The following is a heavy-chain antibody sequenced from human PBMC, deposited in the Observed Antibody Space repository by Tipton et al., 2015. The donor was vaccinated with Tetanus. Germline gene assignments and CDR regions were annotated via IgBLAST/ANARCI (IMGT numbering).Heavy chain of an antibody. V-gene: IGHV4-39*01. Sequence: TLSLTCTVSGGSISGSEYYWGWIRQPPGKGLEWIGSIYVSGTTYYFPSLKSRVTISIDTSMNQLSLKLSSVTAADTAVYYCARPSRRYGDYLYLGQGTLVTVSS. D-gene: IGHD4-17*01. J-gene: IGHJ4*02. CDR2: IYVSGTT. CDR1: GGSISGSEYY. CDR3: ARPSRRYGDYLY.